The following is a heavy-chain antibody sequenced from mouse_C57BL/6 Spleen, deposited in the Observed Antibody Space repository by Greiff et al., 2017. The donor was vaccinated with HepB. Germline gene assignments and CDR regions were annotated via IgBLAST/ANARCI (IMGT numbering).Heavy chain of an antibody. CDR1: GYTFTSYW. Sequence: QVHVKQSGAELVKPGASVKLSCKASGYTFTSYWMHWVKQRPGRGLEWIGRIDPNSGGTKYNEKFKSKATLTVDKPSSTAYMQLSSLTSEDSAVYYCASLVTTVVPFDYWGQGTTLTVSS. CDR2: IDPNSGGT. D-gene: IGHD1-1*01. CDR3: ASLVTTVVPFDY. V-gene: IGHV1-72*01. J-gene: IGHJ2*01.